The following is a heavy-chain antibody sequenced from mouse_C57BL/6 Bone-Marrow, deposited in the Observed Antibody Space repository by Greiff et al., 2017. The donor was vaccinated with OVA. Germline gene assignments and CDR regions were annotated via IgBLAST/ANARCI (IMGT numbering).Heavy chain of an antibody. V-gene: IGHV14-2*01. D-gene: IGHD2-1*01. Sequence: VQLQQSGAELVKPGASVKLSCTASGFNIKDYYMHWVKQRTEQGLEWIGRIDPEDGENKYAPKFQGKATITADTSSNTAYLQLSSLTSEDTAVYYCASYYGNYLRYWYFDVWGTGTTVTVSS. J-gene: IGHJ1*03. CDR3: ASYYGNYLRYWYFDV. CDR1: GFNIKDYY. CDR2: IDPEDGEN.